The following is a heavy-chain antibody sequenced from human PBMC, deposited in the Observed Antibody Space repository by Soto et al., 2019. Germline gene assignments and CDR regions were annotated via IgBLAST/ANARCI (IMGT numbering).Heavy chain of an antibody. CDR2: IFFDGST. CDR1: DGSINSNNYY. CDR3: ATVLVAATRHTDFAS. V-gene: IGHV4-39*02. D-gene: IGHD2-15*01. J-gene: IGHJ4*02. Sequence: SETLSLTCTVSDGSINSNNYYWAWIRQPPGKGLTWIASIFFDGSTYYNTSLKSRVTISRDTSKNQFSLRLTSMTAADTAVYYFATVLVAATRHTDFASWGQGTRVTVSS.